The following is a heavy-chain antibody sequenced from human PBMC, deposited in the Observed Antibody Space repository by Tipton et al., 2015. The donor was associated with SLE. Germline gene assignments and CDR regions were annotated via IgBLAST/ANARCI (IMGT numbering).Heavy chain of an antibody. V-gene: IGHV1-2*06. CDR2: IDPYSGVT. J-gene: IGHJ3*02. D-gene: IGHD3-3*01. CDR1: GYTFIGYY. CDR3: VRNPSWSGYPSVRSGFDM. Sequence: QSGPEVRKPGASVKVSCKASGYTFIGYYINWVRQAPGQGLEWMGRIDPYSGVTDYPQKFQGRVTMTGDTSITTAYIELSGLRSDDTAVYYCVRNPSWSGYPSVRSGFDMWGQGTKVTVSS.